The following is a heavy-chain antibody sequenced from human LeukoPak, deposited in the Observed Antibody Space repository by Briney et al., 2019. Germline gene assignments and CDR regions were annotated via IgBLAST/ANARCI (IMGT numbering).Heavy chain of an antibody. CDR2: IRSTGDMI. J-gene: IGHJ4*02. V-gene: IGHV3-48*02. CDR3: TRDPDALDH. CDR1: GFNFNDYS. Sequence: GGSLRLSCAASGFNFNDYSMNWVRQAPGRGLEGVAYIRSTGDMIYYADSVRGRFTISRDTAKNLLYLQMNSRRDEDMAVYYCTRDPDALDHWGQGTLVTVSS.